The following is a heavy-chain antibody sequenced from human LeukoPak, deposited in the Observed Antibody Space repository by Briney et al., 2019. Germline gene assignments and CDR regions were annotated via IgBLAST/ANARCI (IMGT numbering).Heavy chain of an antibody. CDR2: INPNSGGT. Sequence: ASVKVSCKASGYTFTGYYMHWVRQAPGQGLEWMGWINPNSGGTNYAQKFQGRVTMTRDTSISTAYMELRSLRSDDTAVYYCARGSVAAAGLGGFDYWGQGTLVTVSS. V-gene: IGHV1-2*02. CDR3: ARGSVAAAGLGGFDY. J-gene: IGHJ4*02. D-gene: IGHD6-13*01. CDR1: GYTFTGYY.